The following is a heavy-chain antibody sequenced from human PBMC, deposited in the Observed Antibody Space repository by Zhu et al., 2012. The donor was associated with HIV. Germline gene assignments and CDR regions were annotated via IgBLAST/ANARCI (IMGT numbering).Heavy chain of an antibody. CDR2: FYSSGSA. CDR1: GGSLISQY. Sequence: QVQLQESGPGLVKPSETLSLNCTVSGGSLISQYWSWIRQPPGKGLEWTGYFYSSGSARYNPSLKSRVTISVDTSKNFFSLKLRSVTAADTAVYYCARAPSGFRLDNWGQGTLVTVSS. D-gene: IGHD5-12*01. V-gene: IGHV4-59*11. CDR3: ARAPSGFRLDN. J-gene: IGHJ4*02.